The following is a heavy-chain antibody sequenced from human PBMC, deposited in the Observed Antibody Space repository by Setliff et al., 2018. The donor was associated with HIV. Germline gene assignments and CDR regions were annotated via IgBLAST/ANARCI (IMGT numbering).Heavy chain of an antibody. D-gene: IGHD5-18*01. CDR3: ARDESQVEVHRGYSYGSFDY. V-gene: IGHV4-39*02. CDR2: FFHNFIT. Sequence: SETLSLTCSVSGGAIDGSKEAWGWIRQSPARGLEWIGSFFHNFITSYNPSLESRVTISVDTSKSQFTLRMTSVTAADTAVYYCARDESQVEVHRGYSYGSFDYWGQGTLVTVS. CDR1: GGAIDGSKEA. J-gene: IGHJ4*02.